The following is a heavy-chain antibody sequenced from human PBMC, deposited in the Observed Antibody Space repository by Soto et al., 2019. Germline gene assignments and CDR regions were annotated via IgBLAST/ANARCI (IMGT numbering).Heavy chain of an antibody. CDR2: MNPNSGNT. V-gene: IGHV1-8*01. J-gene: IGHJ4*02. CDR1: GYTFTSYD. Sequence: QVQLVQSGAEVKKPGASVKVSCKASGYTFTSYDINWVRQATGQGLEWMGWMNPNSGNTGYAQKSQRRATMTRNTSISTAYTELSSLRSENTAMYYCNTRYGSGSYNQRDYWGQGTLVTASS. D-gene: IGHD3-10*01. CDR3: NTRYGSGSYNQRDY.